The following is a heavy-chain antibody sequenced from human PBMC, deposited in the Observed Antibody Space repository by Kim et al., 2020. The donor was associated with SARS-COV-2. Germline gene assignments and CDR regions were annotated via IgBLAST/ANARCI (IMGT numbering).Heavy chain of an antibody. J-gene: IGHJ4*02. V-gene: IGHV1-8*01. Sequence: ASVKVSCKASGYTFTSFDINWVRRATGHGLEWMGWMDPNNNNTGYAHKFQGRVTLTRNTSISTAYMELRSLRSEDTAVYYCARSIGGRYFVIYDYWGQGTLVTVSS. CDR1: GYTFTSFD. CDR3: ARSIGGRYFVIYDY. D-gene: IGHD6-19*01. CDR2: MDPNNNNT.